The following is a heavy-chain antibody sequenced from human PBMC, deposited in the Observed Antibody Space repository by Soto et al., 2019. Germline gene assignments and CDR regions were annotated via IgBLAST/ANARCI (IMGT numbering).Heavy chain of an antibody. CDR2: ISGSGGST. Sequence: PGGSLRLSCAASGFTFSSDAMSWVRQAPGKGLEWVSAISGSGGSTYYADSVKGRFTISRDNSKNTLYLQMNSLRAEDTAVYYCAKDSRLLFLPYDYGDGYWGQGSPVTVSS. CDR3: AKDSRLLFLPYDYGDGY. J-gene: IGHJ4*02. V-gene: IGHV3-23*01. D-gene: IGHD4-17*01. CDR1: GFTFSSDA.